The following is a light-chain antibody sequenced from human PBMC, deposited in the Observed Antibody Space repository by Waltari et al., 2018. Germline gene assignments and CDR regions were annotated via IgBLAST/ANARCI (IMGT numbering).Light chain of an antibody. CDR3: QSYDTSLSVV. Sequence: QSVLTQPPSVSGAPGQRVTISCPGSGPNIGAGYDVHWYQQLPRAAPNLLIYGSTSRPLGVPARFFGSTSGTSASLAITGLQAEDEADYYCQSYDTSLSVVFGGGTKLTVL. CDR1: GPNIGAGYD. V-gene: IGLV1-40*01. CDR2: GST. J-gene: IGLJ3*02.